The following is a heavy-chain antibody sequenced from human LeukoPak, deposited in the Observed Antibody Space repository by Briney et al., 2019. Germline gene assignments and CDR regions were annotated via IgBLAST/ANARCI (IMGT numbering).Heavy chain of an antibody. CDR3: ARVAHCGGDCYSQAFDI. CDR2: IYYSGST. Sequence: PSETLSLTCTVSGGSISSSSYYWGWIRQPPGKGLEWIGSIYYSGSTYYNPSLKSRVTISVDTSKNQFSLKLSSVTAADTAVYYCARVAHCGGDCYSQAFDIWGQGTMVTVSS. J-gene: IGHJ3*02. CDR1: GGSISSSSYY. V-gene: IGHV4-39*01. D-gene: IGHD2-21*02.